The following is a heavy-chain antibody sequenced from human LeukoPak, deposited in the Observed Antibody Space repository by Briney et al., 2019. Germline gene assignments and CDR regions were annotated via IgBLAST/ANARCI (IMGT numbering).Heavy chain of an antibody. V-gene: IGHV4-39*07. CDR3: ARYSGSYYGNDAFDI. D-gene: IGHD1-26*01. J-gene: IGHJ3*02. CDR2: IYYSGST. Sequence: SETLSLTCTVSGGSISSSSYYWGWIRQPPGKGLERIGSIYYSGSTYYNPSLKSRVTISVDTSKNQFSLKLSSVTAADTAVYYCARYSGSYYGNDAFDIWGQGTMVTVSS. CDR1: GGSISSSSYY.